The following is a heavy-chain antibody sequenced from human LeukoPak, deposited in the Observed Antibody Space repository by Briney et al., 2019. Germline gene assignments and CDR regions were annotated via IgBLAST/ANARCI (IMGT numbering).Heavy chain of an antibody. CDR2: ISRSGVAT. CDR3: AKHSHNGSGPYCKAKLDY. Sequence: PGGSLGLSRAASGFTFSSFAMSWVRQAPGKGLEWVSSISRSGVATYYANSVKGRFTISRDNSKNTVYVQMNSLRAEGTAIYYCAKHSHNGSGPYCKAKLDYSGQGTLVTVS. CDR1: GFTFSSFA. V-gene: IGHV3-23*01. J-gene: IGHJ4*02. D-gene: IGHD2-15*01.